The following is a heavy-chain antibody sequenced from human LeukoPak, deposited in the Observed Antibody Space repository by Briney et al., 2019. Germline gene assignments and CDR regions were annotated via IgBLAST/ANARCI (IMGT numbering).Heavy chain of an antibody. CDR2: IYTSGST. Sequence: SETLSLTCTVSGGSISSYYWSWIRQPAGKGLEWIGRIYTSGSTNYNPSLKSRVTMSVDTSKNQFSLKLSSVTAADTAVYYCARDSSGWYGNYYYMDVWGKGTTATVSS. V-gene: IGHV4-4*07. CDR3: ARDSSGWYGNYYYMDV. CDR1: GGSISSYY. J-gene: IGHJ6*03. D-gene: IGHD6-19*01.